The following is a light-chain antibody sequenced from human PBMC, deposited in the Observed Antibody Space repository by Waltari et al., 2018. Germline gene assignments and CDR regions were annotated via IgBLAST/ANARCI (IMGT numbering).Light chain of an antibody. Sequence: IAITQSPSTLSASVRDSVTLTCLASQNIGTWVAWYQQKPGNAPKLLIFDGSTLESGVPSRFSGSASGTDFTLTINSLQPDDFASYFCQQYNSYLSSFGQGTKLEI. CDR2: DGS. J-gene: IGKJ2*01. CDR1: QNIGTW. V-gene: IGKV1-5*01. CDR3: QQYNSYLSS.